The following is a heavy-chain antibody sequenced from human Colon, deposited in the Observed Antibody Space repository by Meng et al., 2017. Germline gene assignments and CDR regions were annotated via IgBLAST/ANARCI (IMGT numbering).Heavy chain of an antibody. J-gene: IGHJ4*02. Sequence: QVQLVQSRAKVKKPGALLKVSCKASGYTFTSYGISWVRQAPGQGLEWMGWISAYNGNTNYAQKLQGRVTMTTDTSTSTAYMELRSLRSDDTAVYYCARRSYYYDSSGYYYLGHWGRGTLVTVSS. CDR2: ISAYNGNT. V-gene: IGHV1-18*01. CDR3: ARRSYYYDSSGYYYLGH. CDR1: GYTFTSYG. D-gene: IGHD3-22*01.